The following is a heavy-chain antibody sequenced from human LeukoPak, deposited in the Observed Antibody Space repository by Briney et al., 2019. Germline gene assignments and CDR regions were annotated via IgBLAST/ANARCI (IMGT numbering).Heavy chain of an antibody. D-gene: IGHD3-3*01. CDR1: GYTFTGYY. V-gene: IGHV1-2*02. CDR3: ARVNGITIFGVVNPFDY. J-gene: IGHJ4*02. Sequence: ASVKVSCKASGYTFTGYYMHWVRQAPGQGLEWMGWINPNSGGTNYAQKFQGRVTMTRDTSIGTAYMELSRLRSDDTAVYYCARVNGITIFGVVNPFDYWGQGTLVTVSS. CDR2: INPNSGGT.